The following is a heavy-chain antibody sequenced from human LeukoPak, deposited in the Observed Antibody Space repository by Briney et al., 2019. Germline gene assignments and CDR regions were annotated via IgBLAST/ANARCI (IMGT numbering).Heavy chain of an antibody. CDR2: IKAYKGNT. CDR1: GYTFTSYG. CDR3: ARSKRASSWASSGWFDP. J-gene: IGHJ5*02. V-gene: IGHV1-18*01. Sequence: AAVKVSCKASGYTFTSYGISWVRQAPGQGVERMGWIKAYKGNTNYAQKRQGRVTMTTDTTTSTVYMELRSLRSDDTAVYYCARSKRASSWASSGWFDPWGQGTLVTVSS. D-gene: IGHD6-13*01.